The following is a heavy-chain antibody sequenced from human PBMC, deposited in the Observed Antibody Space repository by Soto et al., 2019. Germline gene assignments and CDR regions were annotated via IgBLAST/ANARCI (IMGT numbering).Heavy chain of an antibody. CDR1: GGSISSSSYY. CDR3: ARDHGSGSPVGYYYYGMDV. Sequence: SETLSLTCTVSGGSISSSSYYWGWIRQPLGKGLEWIGSIYYSGSTFYNPSLKSRVTISVDTSKNQFSLKLSSVTAADTAVYYCARDHGSGSPVGYYYYGMDVWGQGTTVTVSS. J-gene: IGHJ6*02. V-gene: IGHV4-39*02. D-gene: IGHD3-10*01. CDR2: IYYSGST.